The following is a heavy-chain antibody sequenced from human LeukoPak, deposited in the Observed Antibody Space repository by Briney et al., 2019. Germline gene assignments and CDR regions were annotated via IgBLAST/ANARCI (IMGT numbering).Heavy chain of an antibody. CDR2: ISGSGDRT. D-gene: IGHD1-26*01. Sequence: GGSLRLSCAASGFTFSSYAMSWVRQAPGKGLEWVSSISGSGDRTYYADSVKGRFTISRDNSKNTLYLQMNSLRAEDTAVYYCAKDGLGTYYGIDYWGQGTLVTVSS. CDR1: GFTFSSYA. CDR3: AKDGLGTYYGIDY. J-gene: IGHJ4*02. V-gene: IGHV3-23*01.